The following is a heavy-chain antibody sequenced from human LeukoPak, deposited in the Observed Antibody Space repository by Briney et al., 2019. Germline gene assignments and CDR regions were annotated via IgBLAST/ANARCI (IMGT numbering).Heavy chain of an antibody. V-gene: IGHV4-30-2*01. J-gene: IGHJ4*02. CDR2: IYHSGST. D-gene: IGHD4-23*01. Sequence: SQTLSLTCAVSGGSISSGGYSWRWLRQPPGKGLEWIGYIYHSGSTYYNPSVKSRVTISVGRSKNQFSLKLSSVTAADTAVYYCARAETTVGSFDYWGQGTLVTVSS. CDR1: GGSISSGGYS. CDR3: ARAETTVGSFDY.